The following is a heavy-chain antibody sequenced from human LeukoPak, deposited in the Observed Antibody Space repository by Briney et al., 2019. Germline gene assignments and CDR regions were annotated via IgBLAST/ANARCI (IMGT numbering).Heavy chain of an antibody. J-gene: IGHJ5*02. CDR3: ARRTAAAGWFDP. V-gene: IGHV4-34*01. D-gene: IGHD6-13*01. CDR1: GGSFSGYY. CDR2: INHSGST. Sequence: SETLSLTCAVYGGSFSGYYWGWIRQPPGKGLEWIGEINHSGSTNYNPSLKSRVTISVDTSKNQFSLKLSSVTAADTAVYYCARRTAAAGWFDPWGQGTLVTVSS.